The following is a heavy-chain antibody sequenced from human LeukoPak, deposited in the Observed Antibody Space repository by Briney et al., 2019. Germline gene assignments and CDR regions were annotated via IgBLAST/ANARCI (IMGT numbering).Heavy chain of an antibody. Sequence: PGGSLRLSCAASGFTFSSYGMHWVRQAPGKGLVWVSRINSDGSSTSYADSVKGRFTISRDNAKNTLYLQMNSLRAEDTAVYYCARGGVYSYGPFLDWGQGTLVTVSS. D-gene: IGHD5-18*01. CDR3: ARGGVYSYGPFLD. CDR2: INSDGSST. CDR1: GFTFSSYG. J-gene: IGHJ4*02. V-gene: IGHV3-74*01.